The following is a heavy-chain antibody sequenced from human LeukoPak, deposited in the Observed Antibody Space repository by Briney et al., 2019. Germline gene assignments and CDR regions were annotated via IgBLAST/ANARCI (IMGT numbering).Heavy chain of an antibody. CDR1: GGSISSYY. CDR3: AGYSYGVDY. V-gene: IGHV4-59*08. D-gene: IGHD5-18*01. Sequence: SETLSLTCTVSGGSISSYYWSWIRQPPGKGLEWIGYIYYSGSTNYNPSLKSRVTISVDTSKNQFSLKLSSVTAADTAVYYCAGYSYGVDYWGQGTLVTVSS. CDR2: IYYSGST. J-gene: IGHJ4*02.